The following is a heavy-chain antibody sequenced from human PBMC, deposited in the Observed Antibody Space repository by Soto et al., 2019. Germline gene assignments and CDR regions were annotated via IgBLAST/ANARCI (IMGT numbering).Heavy chain of an antibody. CDR1: GFTFSSYA. CDR3: ARMGDGDFDY. J-gene: IGHJ4*02. D-gene: IGHD1-26*01. CDR2: ISYDGSNK. Sequence: QVQLVESGGGVVQPGRSLRLSCAASGFTFSSYAMHWVRQAPGKGLEWVAVISYDGSNKYYADSVKGRFTISRDNSKNTLYLQMNSLRAEYTAVYYCARMGDGDFDYWGQGTLVTVSS. V-gene: IGHV3-30-3*01.